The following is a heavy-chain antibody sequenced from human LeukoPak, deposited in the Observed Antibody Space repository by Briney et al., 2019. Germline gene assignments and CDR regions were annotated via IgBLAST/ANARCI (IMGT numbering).Heavy chain of an antibody. Sequence: PSGTLSLTCAVSGGSISSSNWWSWVRQPPGKGLEWIGEIYHSGSTNYNPSLKSRVTISVDKSNNQFSLKLSSVTAADTAVYYCARADYDILTGYYNWFDPWGQGTLVTVSS. V-gene: IGHV4-4*02. D-gene: IGHD3-9*01. CDR1: GGSISSSNW. CDR2: IYHSGST. CDR3: ARADYDILTGYYNWFDP. J-gene: IGHJ5*02.